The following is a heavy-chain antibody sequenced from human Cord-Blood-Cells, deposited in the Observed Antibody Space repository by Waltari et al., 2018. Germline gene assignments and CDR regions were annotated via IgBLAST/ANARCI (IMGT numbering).Heavy chain of an antibody. V-gene: IGHV3-30*18. Sequence: QVQLVESGGGVVQPGRSLRLSCAASGFTFSSYGMHWVRQAPGKGRGWVEVISYEGSNKNYADSVKCRFTISRDNSKNTLYLQMNSLRAEDTAVYYCAKEHLTYYYDSSGYYKDWGQGTLVTVSS. CDR1: GFTFSSYG. CDR3: AKEHLTYYYDSSGYYKD. J-gene: IGHJ4*02. D-gene: IGHD3-22*01. CDR2: ISYEGSNK.